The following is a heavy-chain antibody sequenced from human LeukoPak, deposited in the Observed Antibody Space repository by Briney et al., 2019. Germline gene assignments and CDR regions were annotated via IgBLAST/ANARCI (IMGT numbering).Heavy chain of an antibody. CDR2: IDWDDDK. D-gene: IGHD6-13*01. CDR3: ARISALGDVIWLDP. Sequence: SGPALVKPTQTLTLTCSFSGFSLSTTGVRVSWIRQPPGKALEWLARIDWDDDKFYSASLRTRLTISKDTSKNQVVLTMTNMDPVDTATCYCARISALGDVIWLDPWGQGILVTVSS. CDR1: GFSLSTTGVR. J-gene: IGHJ5*02. V-gene: IGHV2-70*04.